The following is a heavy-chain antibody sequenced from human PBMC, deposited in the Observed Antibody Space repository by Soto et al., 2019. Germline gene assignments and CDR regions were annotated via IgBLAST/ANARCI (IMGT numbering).Heavy chain of an antibody. CDR2: IYYSGST. CDR3: ARHRKGACVWGSYRLLDY. Sequence: SETLSLTCTVSGGSISSSSYYWGCIRQPPGKGLEWSGSIYYSGSTYYNPSLKRRVTISVDTSKNQFSLKLSSVTAADTAVYYCARHRKGACVWGSYRLLDYWGQGTLVTVSS. V-gene: IGHV4-39*01. CDR1: GGSISSSSYY. J-gene: IGHJ4*02. D-gene: IGHD3-16*02.